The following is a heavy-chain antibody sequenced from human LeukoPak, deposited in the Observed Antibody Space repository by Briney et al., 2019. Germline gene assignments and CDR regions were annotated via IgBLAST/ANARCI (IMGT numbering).Heavy chain of an antibody. CDR3: ARGPTHDY. CDR2: IYYSGST. Sequence: SQTLSLTCIVSGVSISSVDYYWSWIRQPPGKGLEWIGYIYYSGSTYYNPSLKSRVTISVNTSKNQFSLKLSSVTAADTAVYYCARGPTHDYWGQGTLVTVSS. V-gene: IGHV4-30-4*01. CDR1: GVSISSVDYY. J-gene: IGHJ4*02.